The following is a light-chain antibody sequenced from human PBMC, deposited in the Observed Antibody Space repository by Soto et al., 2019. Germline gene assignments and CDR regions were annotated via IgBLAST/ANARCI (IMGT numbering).Light chain of an antibody. J-gene: IGKJ5*01. Sequence: EMGLAKSPATRLFYQGERPTLSARPSRSVSSSYLAGYQHKPGQAPRLLIYGASSRATGIPDRFSGSGSGTDFTLTISRLEPEDFAVYYCQQYGSSPPTTFGQGTRLEIK. CDR2: GAS. CDR1: RSVSSSY. V-gene: IGKV3-20*01. CDR3: QQYGSSPPTT.